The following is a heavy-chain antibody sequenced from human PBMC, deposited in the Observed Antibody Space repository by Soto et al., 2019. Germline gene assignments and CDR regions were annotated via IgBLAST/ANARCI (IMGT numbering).Heavy chain of an antibody. CDR1: GGSISSYY. CDR2: IYYSGST. Sequence: SETLSLTCTVSGGSISSYYWSWIRQPPGKGLEWIGYIYYSGSTNYNPSLKSRVTISVDTSKNQFSLKLSSVTAADTAVYYCARDYCSSTSCYLDYWGQGTLVTVSS. CDR3: ARDYCSSTSCYLDY. D-gene: IGHD2-2*01. J-gene: IGHJ4*02. V-gene: IGHV4-59*01.